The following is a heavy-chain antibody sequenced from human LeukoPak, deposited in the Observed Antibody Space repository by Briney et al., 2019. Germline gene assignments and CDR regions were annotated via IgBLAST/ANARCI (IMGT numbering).Heavy chain of an antibody. V-gene: IGHV3-30*18. CDR2: ISYDGSNK. D-gene: IGHD3-10*01. CDR3: AKDSGKYYYGSGPVDY. Sequence: KPGGSLRLSCAASGFTFSNAWMSWVRQAPGKGLEWVAVISYDGSNKYYADSVKGRFTISRDNSKNTLYLQMNSLRAEDTAVYYCAKDSGKYYYGSGPVDYWGQGTLVTVSS. J-gene: IGHJ4*02. CDR1: GFTFSNAW.